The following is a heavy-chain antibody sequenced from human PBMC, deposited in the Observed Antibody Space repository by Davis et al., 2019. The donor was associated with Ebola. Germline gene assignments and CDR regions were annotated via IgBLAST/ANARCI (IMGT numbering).Heavy chain of an antibody. CDR1: GFIFTNYP. D-gene: IGHD3-16*01. Sequence: GESLKISCAASGFIFTNYPMTWVRQAPGKGLQWVSTIGSGRDDTTHYADSVKGRFTTSKDNSRNTLYLQMNSLRAEDTAVYYCAKYYANGHRYFDYWGQGILVTVSS. CDR2: IGSGRDDTT. J-gene: IGHJ4*02. CDR3: AKYYANGHRYFDY. V-gene: IGHV3-23*01.